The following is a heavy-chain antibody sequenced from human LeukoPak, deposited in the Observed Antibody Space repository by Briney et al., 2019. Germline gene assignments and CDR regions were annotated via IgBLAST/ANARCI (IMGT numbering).Heavy chain of an antibody. CDR3: AKDATYLTGGPYYFDY. D-gene: IGHD7-27*01. Sequence: GGSLRLSCAASGFTFSSYGMHWVRQPPGKGLEWVSGIYTGGSTYSADSVKGRFTIFRDNSKNTLHLQMHSLRVEDTAVYYCAKDATYLTGGPYYFDYWGQGTLVTVSS. CDR2: IYTGGST. CDR1: GFTFSSYG. V-gene: IGHV3-53*01. J-gene: IGHJ4*02.